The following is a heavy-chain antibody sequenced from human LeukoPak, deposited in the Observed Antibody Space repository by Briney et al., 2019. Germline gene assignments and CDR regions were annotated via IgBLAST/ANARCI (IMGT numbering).Heavy chain of an antibody. CDR1: GFTFDDYA. D-gene: IGHD2-2*01. CDR3: ARARTCSSTSCLGDYFDY. J-gene: IGHJ4*02. Sequence: GRSLRLSCAASGFTFDDYAMYWVRQAPGEGLQWVSSISWNGGRIGYADSVKGRFTISRDNAKNSLYLQMNSLRAEDTAVYYCARARTCSSTSCLGDYFDYWGQGTLVTVSS. V-gene: IGHV3-9*01. CDR2: ISWNGGRI.